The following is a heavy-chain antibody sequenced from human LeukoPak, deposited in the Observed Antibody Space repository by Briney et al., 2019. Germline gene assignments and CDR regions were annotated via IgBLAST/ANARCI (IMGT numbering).Heavy chain of an antibody. CDR3: VRSKHSNTSWLHYGMDV. D-gene: IGHD2-2*01. J-gene: IGHJ6*02. CDR1: GFTVSSNH. CDR2: IYSDGRT. Sequence: GGSLRLSCAASGFTVSSNHLSWVRQAPGRGLEWVSLIYSDGRTYYGDSVRGRFTISRDNSKNTLYLQMNSLRAEDTAVFYCVRSKHSNTSWLHYGMDVWGQGTTVTVSS. V-gene: IGHV3-66*01.